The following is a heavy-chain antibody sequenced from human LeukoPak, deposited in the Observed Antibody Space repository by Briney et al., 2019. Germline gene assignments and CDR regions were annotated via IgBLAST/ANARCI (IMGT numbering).Heavy chain of an antibody. J-gene: IGHJ4*02. D-gene: IGHD2-21*01. Sequence: GGSLTLSCEASGFAFSSYWASWVRQAPGKGLEWVANINQDGNSKNYVDSVRGRFTISKDNAKNSVYLQMNSLRAEDTAVYYCARSLWPEDYWGQGILVTVSS. CDR2: INQDGNSK. CDR1: GFAFSSYW. CDR3: ARSLWPEDY. V-gene: IGHV3-7*01.